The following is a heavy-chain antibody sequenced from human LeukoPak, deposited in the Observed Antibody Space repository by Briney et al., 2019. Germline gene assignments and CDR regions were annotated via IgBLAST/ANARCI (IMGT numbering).Heavy chain of an antibody. J-gene: IGHJ4*02. CDR3: ARDRGYYDSSGYPGYYFDY. V-gene: IGHV1-46*01. Sequence: GASVKVSCKASGYTFTGYYMHWVRQAPGQGLEWMGIINPSGGSTSYAQKFQGRVTMTRDMSTSTVYMELSSLRSEDTAVYYCARDRGYYDSSGYPGYYFDYWGQGTLVTVSS. CDR2: INPSGGST. CDR1: GYTFTGYY. D-gene: IGHD3-22*01.